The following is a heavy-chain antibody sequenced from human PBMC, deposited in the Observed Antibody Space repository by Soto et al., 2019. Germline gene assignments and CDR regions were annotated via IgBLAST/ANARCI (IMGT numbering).Heavy chain of an antibody. CDR1: GGSISSYF. D-gene: IGHD2-15*01. Sequence: SETLSLTCTVSGGSISSYFWSWIRQPPGKGLEWIGYIYYSGSTNYNPSLKSRVTISADTSKNQFSLKLTSVTAADTAVYYCARHTPAISISDHWGQGTLVTVSS. CDR2: IYYSGST. CDR3: ARHTPAISISDH. J-gene: IGHJ4*02. V-gene: IGHV4-59*08.